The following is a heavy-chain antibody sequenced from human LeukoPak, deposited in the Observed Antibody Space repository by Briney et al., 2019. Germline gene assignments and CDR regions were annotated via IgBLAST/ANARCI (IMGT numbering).Heavy chain of an antibody. Sequence: GASVKVSCKASGYTFTGYYMHWVRQAPGQGLEWMGGIIPIFGTANYAQKFQGRVTITTDESSSTAYMELSSLISEDTAVYYCARAGSGIVVVPATIRGAYDIWGQGTMVTVSS. V-gene: IGHV1-69*05. J-gene: IGHJ3*02. CDR3: ARAGSGIVVVPATIRGAYDI. CDR1: GYTFTGYY. D-gene: IGHD2-2*02. CDR2: IIPIFGTA.